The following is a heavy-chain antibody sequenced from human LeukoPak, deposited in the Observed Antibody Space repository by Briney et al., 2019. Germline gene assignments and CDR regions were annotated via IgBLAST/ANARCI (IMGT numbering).Heavy chain of an antibody. CDR3: VKGTSTKYYYYGMDV. CDR1: GFAFSNYA. J-gene: IGHJ6*02. D-gene: IGHD2-2*01. Sequence: GGSLRVSCSASGFAFSNYATHWVRQAPGKGLEYVAGINSNGGSTFCADSVKGRFTMSGDNSKNTLYLQMSSLRAEDTAVYYCVKGTSTKYYYYGMDVWGQGTTVTVSS. V-gene: IGHV3-64D*06. CDR2: INSNGGST.